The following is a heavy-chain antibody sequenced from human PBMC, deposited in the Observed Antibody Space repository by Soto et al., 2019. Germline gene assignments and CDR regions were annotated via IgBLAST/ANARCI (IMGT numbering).Heavy chain of an antibody. CDR1: GFTFSSYA. Sequence: EVQLLESGGGLIQPGGSLRLSCTASGFTFSSYAMSWVRQAPGKGLGWVSIISVGGGNSYYADSVKGRVTISRDNSKNTLHLQMNSLRADDTAVYYFTQAVGVWFLYGMDVWGQGTSVTVYS. J-gene: IGHJ6*02. CDR3: TQAVGVWFLYGMDV. CDR2: ISVGGGNS. D-gene: IGHD3-10*01. V-gene: IGHV3-23*01.